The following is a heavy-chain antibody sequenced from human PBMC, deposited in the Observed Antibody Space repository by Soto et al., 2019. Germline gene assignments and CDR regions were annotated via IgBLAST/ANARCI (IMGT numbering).Heavy chain of an antibody. Sequence: ASVKVSCKASGYTFTSYYMHWVRQAPGQGLEWMGIINPSGGSTSYAQKFQGRVTMTRDTSTSTVYMELSSLRSEDTAVYYCARDLAAGKEDWYFDLWGRGTLVTVSS. J-gene: IGHJ2*01. CDR1: GYTFTSYY. CDR3: ARDLAAGKEDWYFDL. V-gene: IGHV1-46*01. CDR2: INPSGGST. D-gene: IGHD6-13*01.